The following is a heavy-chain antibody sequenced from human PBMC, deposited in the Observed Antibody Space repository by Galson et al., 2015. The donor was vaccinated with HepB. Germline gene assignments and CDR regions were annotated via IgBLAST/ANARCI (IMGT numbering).Heavy chain of an antibody. Sequence: SLRLSCAASGFTFSSYGMSWVRQAPGKGLEWVSYISTSSSTKYYADSVKGRLTISRDNAKGSLYLQLNSLRDEDTAVYYCARSRGRRGVDPQPYYFDYWGQGTLVTVSS. D-gene: IGHD3-10*01. CDR3: ARSRGRRGVDPQPYYFDY. V-gene: IGHV3-48*02. CDR1: GFTFSSYG. CDR2: ISTSSSTK. J-gene: IGHJ4*02.